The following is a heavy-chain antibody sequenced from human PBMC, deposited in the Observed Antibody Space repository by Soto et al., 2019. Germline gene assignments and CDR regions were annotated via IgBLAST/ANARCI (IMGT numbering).Heavy chain of an antibody. CDR3: ARRSANHFDS. CDR1: GYTFTLYY. V-gene: IGHV1-46*01. D-gene: IGHD1-26*01. J-gene: IGHJ4*02. CDR2: INPSGGYT. Sequence: QVQLVQSGPEVKKPGASVKVSCKASGYTFTLYYMHWVRQAPGQGLEWLGLINPSGGYTTYAQRFQGRVTMTRDTSTTTVYMQLSSLRFEDTAVYCCARRSANHFDSWGQGTLVTVSS.